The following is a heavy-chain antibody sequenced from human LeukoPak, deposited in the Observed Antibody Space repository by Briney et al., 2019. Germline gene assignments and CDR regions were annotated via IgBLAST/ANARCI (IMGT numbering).Heavy chain of an antibody. J-gene: IGHJ5*02. D-gene: IGHD3-3*01. CDR2: IYYSGST. CDR1: GGSISSGGYY. Sequence: SQTLSLTCTVSGGSISSGGYYWSWIRQHPGKGLEWIGYIYYSGSTYYNPSLKSRVTISVDTSKNQFSLKLSSVTAADTAVYYCATSSYDFRSGYGRFDPWGQGTLVTVSS. CDR3: ATSSYDFRSGYGRFDP. V-gene: IGHV4-31*03.